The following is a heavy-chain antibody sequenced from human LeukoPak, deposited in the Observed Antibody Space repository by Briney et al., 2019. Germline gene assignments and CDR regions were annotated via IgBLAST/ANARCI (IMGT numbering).Heavy chain of an antibody. CDR1: GFTFSSYG. D-gene: IGHD1-26*01. CDR2: IWYDGSNK. V-gene: IGHV3-33*08. J-gene: IGHJ4*02. CDR3: ARDLGMSTGSPNDY. Sequence: GGSLRLSCAASGFTFSSYGMHWVRQAPGKGLEWVAVIWYDGSNKYYADSVKGRLTISRDNSKNTLYLQMNSLRAEDTAVYYCARDLGMSTGSPNDYWGQGTLVTVTS.